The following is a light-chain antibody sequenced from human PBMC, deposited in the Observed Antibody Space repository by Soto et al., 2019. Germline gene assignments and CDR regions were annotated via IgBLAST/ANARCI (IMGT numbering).Light chain of an antibody. J-gene: IGKJ1*01. CDR1: QGISSW. Sequence: DIQMTQSPSTLSASVGDRVTITCRASQGISSWLAWYQQQPGKAPKLLIYSASSLQNGVASRFSGGGSGTAFFLPTISLQQEDFATYYYHQDNNCHWTFGQGTKVEIK. CDR2: SAS. V-gene: IGKV1-12*02. CDR3: HQDNNCHWT.